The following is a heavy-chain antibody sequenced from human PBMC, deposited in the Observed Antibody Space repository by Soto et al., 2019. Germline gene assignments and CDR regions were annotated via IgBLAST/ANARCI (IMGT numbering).Heavy chain of an antibody. CDR1: GYTFTSYG. V-gene: IGHV1-18*01. Sequence: ASVKVSCKASGYTFTSYGISWVRQAPGQGLEWMGWISAYNGNTNYAQKLQGRATMTTDTSTSTAYMELRSLRSDDTAVYYCARTTSYYYDSSGSLGAFDIWGQGTMVTVSS. D-gene: IGHD3-22*01. CDR2: ISAYNGNT. CDR3: ARTTSYYYDSSGSLGAFDI. J-gene: IGHJ3*02.